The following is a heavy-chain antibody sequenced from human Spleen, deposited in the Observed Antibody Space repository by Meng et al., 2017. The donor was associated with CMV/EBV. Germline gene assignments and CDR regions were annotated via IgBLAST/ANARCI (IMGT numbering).Heavy chain of an antibody. D-gene: IGHD6-19*01. J-gene: IGHJ6*02. CDR2: IKQDGSEK. CDR1: GFTFSSYW. V-gene: IGHV3-7*01. CDR3: AREGGSSGWYDYYYYGMDV. Sequence: GESLKISCAASGFTFSSYWMSWVRQAPGKGLEWVANIKQDGSEKYYVDSVKGRFTISRDNAKNSLYLQMNSLRAEDTAVYYCAREGGSSGWYDYYYYGMDVWAKGPRSPSP.